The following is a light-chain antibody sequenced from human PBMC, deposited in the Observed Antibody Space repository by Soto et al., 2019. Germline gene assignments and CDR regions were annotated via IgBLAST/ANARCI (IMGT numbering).Light chain of an antibody. Sequence: ETVLTQSPATLSLSPGERATLSCRASQSVSYHLAWYQQKPGQAPRLLIYGASNRATGIPARFSGSGSGTDFTITIRSLEPEDFAVYYCHKRTNWAFTFGQGTKLEIK. V-gene: IGKV3-11*01. J-gene: IGKJ2*01. CDR3: HKRTNWAFT. CDR1: QSVSYH. CDR2: GAS.